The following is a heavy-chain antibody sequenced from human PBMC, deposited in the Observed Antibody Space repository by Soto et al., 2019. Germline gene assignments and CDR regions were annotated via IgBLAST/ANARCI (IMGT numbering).Heavy chain of an antibody. V-gene: IGHV1-18*04. CDR2: ISAYNGNT. CDR3: ARPLGDIVVVPAASNWFDP. Sequence: ASVKVSCKASGYTFTSYGISCVRQAPGQVLEWMGWISAYNGNTNYAQKLQGRVTMTTDTSTSTAYMELRSLRSDDTAVYYCARPLGDIVVVPAASNWFDPWGQGTLVTVSS. J-gene: IGHJ5*02. D-gene: IGHD2-2*01. CDR1: GYTFTSYG.